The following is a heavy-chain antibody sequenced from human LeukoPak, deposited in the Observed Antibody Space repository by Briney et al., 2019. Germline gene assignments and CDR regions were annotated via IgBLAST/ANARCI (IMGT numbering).Heavy chain of an antibody. CDR3: VRDRGGSYSFDK. CDR1: GFTFSRYW. J-gene: IGHJ4*02. Sequence: GGSLRLSRAASGFTFSRYWLHWIRQPPGKGLVWVARINGDGSFADYADSVRARFTISRDNAENTLYLQMNSLRVEDAAVYYCVRDRGGSYSFDKWGQGTLVTVSS. CDR2: INGDGSFA. D-gene: IGHD1-26*01. V-gene: IGHV3-74*01.